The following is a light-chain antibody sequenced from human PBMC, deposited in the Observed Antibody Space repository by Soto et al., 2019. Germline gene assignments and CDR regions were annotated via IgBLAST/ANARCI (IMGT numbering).Light chain of an antibody. CDR1: QSISSW. Sequence: DIQMTQSPSTLSASVGDRVTITCRASQSISSWLAWYQQKPGKAPNLLIYKASSLESGVPSRFSGSGSGTEFTLTISSLQPDDFATYYCQQYNSYPTVGGGTKVEIK. CDR3: QQYNSYPT. J-gene: IGKJ4*01. V-gene: IGKV1-5*03. CDR2: KAS.